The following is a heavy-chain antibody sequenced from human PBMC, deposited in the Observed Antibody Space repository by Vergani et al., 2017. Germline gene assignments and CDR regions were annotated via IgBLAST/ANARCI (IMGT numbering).Heavy chain of an antibody. CDR3: AKARGLLEWLLYFQH. J-gene: IGHJ1*01. D-gene: IGHD3-3*01. CDR1: GFTFSSYA. CDR2: IRGSGGST. V-gene: IGHV3-23*01. Sequence: EVQLLESGGGLVQPGGSLRLSCAASGFTFSSYAMSWVRQAPGKGLEWVSAIRGSGGSTYYADSVKGRFTISRDNSKNTLYLQMNSLRAEDTAVYYCAKARGLLEWLLYFQHWGQGTLVTVSS.